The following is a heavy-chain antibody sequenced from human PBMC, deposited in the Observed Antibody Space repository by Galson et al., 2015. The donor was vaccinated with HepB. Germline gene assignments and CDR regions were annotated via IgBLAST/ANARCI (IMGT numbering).Heavy chain of an antibody. J-gene: IGHJ6*02. Sequence: SLRLSCAASGFTFSSYSMNWVRQAPGKGLEWVSSISSSSSYIYYADSVKGRFTTSRDNAKNSLYLQMNSLRAEDTAVYYCARDLYGSGSYYYGMDVWGQGTTVTVSS. CDR3: ARDLYGSGSYYYGMDV. D-gene: IGHD3-10*01. V-gene: IGHV3-21*01. CDR2: ISSSSSYI. CDR1: GFTFSSYS.